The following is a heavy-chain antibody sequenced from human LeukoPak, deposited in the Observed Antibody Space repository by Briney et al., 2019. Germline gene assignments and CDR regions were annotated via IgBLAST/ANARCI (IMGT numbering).Heavy chain of an antibody. Sequence: GASVKVSCKASGFHFTGYDISWVRQAPGQGLEWMGWMSPSSGGTGYAQRFQGRVTVTKQNSISTVYMELTSLASEDTAVYYCAKPGAAAGSYYYYMDVWGKGTTVTVSS. D-gene: IGHD6-13*01. CDR3: AKPGAAAGSYYYYMDV. CDR1: GFHFTGYD. V-gene: IGHV1-8*01. CDR2: MSPSSGGT. J-gene: IGHJ6*03.